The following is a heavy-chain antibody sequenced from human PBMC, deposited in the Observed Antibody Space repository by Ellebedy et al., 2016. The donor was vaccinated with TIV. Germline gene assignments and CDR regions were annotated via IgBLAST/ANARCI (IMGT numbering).Heavy chain of an antibody. CDR1: GFTFNSFA. D-gene: IGHD1-26*01. CDR3: AKDRIVGARKFDD. J-gene: IGHJ4*02. Sequence: PGGSLRLSCVASGFTFNSFAMSWVRQAPGKGLEWVSTISNSGESTNNADSGKGRFTISRGNSKNTLYLQMNGLRAEDTAVYYCAKDRIVGARKFDDWGQGTLVTVSS. CDR2: ISNSGEST. V-gene: IGHV3-23*01.